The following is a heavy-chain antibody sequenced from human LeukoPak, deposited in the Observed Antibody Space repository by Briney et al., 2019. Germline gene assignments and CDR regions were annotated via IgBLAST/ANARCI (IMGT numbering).Heavy chain of an antibody. D-gene: IGHD5-18*01. CDR1: GFTFTSSA. CDR2: IVVGSGNT. CDR3: AAEEDTAMVK. J-gene: IGHJ4*02. V-gene: IGHV1-58*01. Sequence: GTSVKDSCKASGFTFTSSAVQWVRQARGQRLERIGWIVVGSGNTNYAQNFQERVTITRDMSTSTAYMELSSLRSEDTAVYYCAAEEDTAMVKWGQGTLVTVSS.